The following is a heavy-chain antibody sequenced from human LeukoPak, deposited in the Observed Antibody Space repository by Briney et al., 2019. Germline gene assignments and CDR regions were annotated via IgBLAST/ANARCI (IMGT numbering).Heavy chain of an antibody. CDR1: GGSISSYY. D-gene: IGHD6-6*01. CDR3: ARGPYSSSSLDY. V-gene: IGHV4-34*01. CDR2: INHSGST. J-gene: IGHJ4*02. Sequence: SETLSLTCTVSGGSISSYYWSWIRQPPGKGLEWIGEINHSGSTNYNPSLKSRVTISVDTSKNQFSLKLSSVTAADTAVYYCARGPYSSSSLDYWGQGTLVTVSS.